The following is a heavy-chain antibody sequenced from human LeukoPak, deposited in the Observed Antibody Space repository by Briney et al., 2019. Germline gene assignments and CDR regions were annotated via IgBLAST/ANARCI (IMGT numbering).Heavy chain of an antibody. CDR3: ARHFASITLAFDI. V-gene: IGHV4-39*01. J-gene: IGHJ3*02. Sequence: SEXLSLTCTVSGGSISSSSYYWGWDRQTPGRGVEWVWSIYYSWRTYYNPSLKSPVTISLDTSNNHFSLTLSSVTAADTAVYYCARHFASITLAFDICGQGTMVTVSS. CDR2: IYYSWRT. CDR1: GGSISSSSYY. D-gene: IGHD3-16*01.